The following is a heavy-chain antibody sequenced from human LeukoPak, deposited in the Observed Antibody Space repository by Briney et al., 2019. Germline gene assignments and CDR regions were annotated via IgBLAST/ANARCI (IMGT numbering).Heavy chain of an antibody. J-gene: IGHJ4*02. CDR2: ISGSGGST. Sequence: PGGSLRLSCAASGFTFSTYAMTWVRQAPGKGLEWVSAISGSGGSTYYADSVKGRFTISRDNSKTTLWLQMNSLRAEDTAVYYCAIATYYDIWAHDYWGQGTLVTVSS. CDR1: GFTFSTYA. CDR3: AIATYYDIWAHDY. D-gene: IGHD3-9*01. V-gene: IGHV3-23*01.